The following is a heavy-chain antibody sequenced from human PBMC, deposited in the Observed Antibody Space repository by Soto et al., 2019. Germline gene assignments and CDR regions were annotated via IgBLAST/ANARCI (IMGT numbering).Heavy chain of an antibody. CDR2: INHSGST. V-gene: IGHV4-34*01. Sequence: LSLTCAVYGGSFSGYYWSWIRQPPGKGLEWIGEINHSGSTNYNPSLKSRVTISVDTSKNQFSLKLSSVTAADTAVYYCARGSLYCTNGVCYTGWFDPWGQGTLVTVSS. D-gene: IGHD2-8*01. CDR1: GGSFSGYY. CDR3: ARGSLYCTNGVCYTGWFDP. J-gene: IGHJ5*02.